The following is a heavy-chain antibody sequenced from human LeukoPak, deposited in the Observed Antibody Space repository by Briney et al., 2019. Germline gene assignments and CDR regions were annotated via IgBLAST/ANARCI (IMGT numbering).Heavy chain of an antibody. Sequence: GGSLRLSCAASGFTFSSYWMSWVRQAPGKGLEWVASIKQDGSEKYYVDSVKGRFTISRDNAKNSLYLQMNGLRAEDTAVYYCAKGVSSSPPGYWGQGTLVTVSS. D-gene: IGHD6-6*01. J-gene: IGHJ4*02. V-gene: IGHV3-7*03. CDR2: IKQDGSEK. CDR1: GFTFSSYW. CDR3: AKGVSSSPPGY.